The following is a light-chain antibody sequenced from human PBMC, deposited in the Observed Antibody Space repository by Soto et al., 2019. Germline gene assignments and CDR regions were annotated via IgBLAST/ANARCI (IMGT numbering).Light chain of an antibody. J-gene: IGKJ1*01. CDR2: VAS. CDR1: RGVSANY. CDR3: QQYGSSPRT. Sequence: ETFLTPSPGTLSLSPGEGATLSCRASRGVSANYLAWYQQKPGQAPTLLIYVASIRAAGIPDRFSGSGSGTDFTLTIRRLEPEDFAVYYCQQYGSSPRTFGQGTKVDIK. V-gene: IGKV3-20*01.